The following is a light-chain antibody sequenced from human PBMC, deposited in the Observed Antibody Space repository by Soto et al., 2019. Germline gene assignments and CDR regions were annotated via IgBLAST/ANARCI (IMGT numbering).Light chain of an antibody. J-gene: IGKJ2*01. CDR1: QSVSSN. CDR2: GAS. Sequence: EIVMTQSPATLSVSPGERATLSCRASQSVSSNLAWYQQQPGQAPRLLIYGASTRANGIPARFSGNGSGTEITLTISSLQSEDFAVYYCQQYNNWPPYTFGQGTKLEIK. CDR3: QQYNNWPPYT. V-gene: IGKV3-15*01.